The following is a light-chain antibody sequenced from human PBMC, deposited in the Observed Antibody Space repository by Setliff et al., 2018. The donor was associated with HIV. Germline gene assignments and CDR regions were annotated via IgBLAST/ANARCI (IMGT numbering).Light chain of an antibody. V-gene: IGLV2-23*02. CDR2: EVN. CDR1: SSDVGSYNL. Sequence: QSVLAQPASVSGSPGQSITISCTGTSSDVGSYNLDSWYQQHPGKAPKLMIYEVNKRPSGVSYRFSGSESGNTASLTISGLQAEDEADYYCCSYAGSSTYVFGTGTKVTVL. CDR3: CSYAGSSTYV. J-gene: IGLJ1*01.